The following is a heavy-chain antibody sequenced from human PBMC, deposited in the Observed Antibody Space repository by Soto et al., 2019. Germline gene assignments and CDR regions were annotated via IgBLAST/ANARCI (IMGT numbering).Heavy chain of an antibody. Sequence: EVQLLESGGGLVQPGGSLRLSCAASGFTFSSYTMSWVRQAPGKGLEWVSAISSGGNTYYAGSVKGRFTISRDNSKNTLYLQMNSLRAEDTAVYFCAKSPTMVLGIIFDYWGQGTLVTVSS. J-gene: IGHJ4*02. D-gene: IGHD3-10*01. CDR3: AKSPTMVLGIIFDY. CDR1: GFTFSSYT. V-gene: IGHV3-23*01. CDR2: ISSGGNT.